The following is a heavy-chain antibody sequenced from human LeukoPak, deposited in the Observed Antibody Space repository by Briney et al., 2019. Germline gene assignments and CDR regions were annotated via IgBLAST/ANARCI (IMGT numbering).Heavy chain of an antibody. CDR3: ASSEWELLYFY. D-gene: IGHD1-26*01. Sequence: GGSLRLSCAASGFTFSSYAMHWLRQAPGKGLEWVAVISYDGSNKYYADSVKGRFTISRDNSKNTVYLQMNSLRAEDTAVYYCASSEWELLYFYWGQGTLVTVSS. J-gene: IGHJ4*02. CDR1: GFTFSSYA. CDR2: ISYDGSNK. V-gene: IGHV3-30-3*01.